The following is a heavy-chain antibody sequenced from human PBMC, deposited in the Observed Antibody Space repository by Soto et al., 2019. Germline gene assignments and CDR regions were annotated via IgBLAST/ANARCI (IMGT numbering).Heavy chain of an antibody. CDR2: ISSGGVTV. J-gene: IGHJ4*02. V-gene: IGHV3-48*01. Sequence: EVQLVESGGGLVQPGGSLRLSCAASGFTFSSYSMNWVRQTPGKGLEWVSYISSGGVTVYYADSVKGRFTVSRDNAKDSLSLQMNRLRAEDTAVYYCARNLYCSGGSCPWGYWGQGTLVTVSS. CDR3: ARNLYCSGGSCPWGY. D-gene: IGHD2-15*01. CDR1: GFTFSSYS.